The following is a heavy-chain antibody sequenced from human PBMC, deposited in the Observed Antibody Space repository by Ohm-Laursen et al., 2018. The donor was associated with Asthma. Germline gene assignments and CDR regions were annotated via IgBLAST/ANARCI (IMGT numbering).Heavy chain of an antibody. D-gene: IGHD3-3*01. V-gene: IGHV3-23*01. J-gene: IGHJ6*02. CDR1: GFTFNYYA. Sequence: SLRLSCTASGFTFNYYAMSWVRQAPGKGLEWVASIGLSDDKTQYADSVKGRFTISRDNSKNTLYLQMNSLRDDDTAVYYCAKIFKSDKMEQYYEFWSGYSYYYYGMDVWGQGTTVTVSS. CDR2: IGLSDDKT. CDR3: AKIFKSDKMEQYYEFWSGYSYYYYGMDV.